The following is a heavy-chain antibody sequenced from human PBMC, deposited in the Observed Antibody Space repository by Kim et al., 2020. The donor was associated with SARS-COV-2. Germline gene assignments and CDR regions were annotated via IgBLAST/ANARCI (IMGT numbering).Heavy chain of an antibody. CDR2: IIPIFGTA. CDR3: ARSGMDDYSNRERWEYYYYYGMDF. Sequence: SVKVSCKASGGTFSSYAISWVRQAPGQGLEWMGGIIPIFGTANYAQKFQGRVTITADESTSTAYMELSSLRSEDTAVYYCARSGMDDYSNRERWEYYYYYGMDFWGQGTTVTVSS. D-gene: IGHD4-4*01. V-gene: IGHV1-69*13. J-gene: IGHJ6*02. CDR1: GGTFSSYA.